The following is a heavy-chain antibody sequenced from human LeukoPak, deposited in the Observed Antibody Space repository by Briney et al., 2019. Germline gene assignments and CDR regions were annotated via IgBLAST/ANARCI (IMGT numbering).Heavy chain of an antibody. V-gene: IGHV4-34*01. CDR1: GGSFSGYH. D-gene: IGHD5-18*01. J-gene: IGHJ4*02. CDR3: ARGQKYRNGYTVTELGSGYFDY. Sequence: SETLSLTCAVYGGSFSGYHWSWIRQPPGKGLEWIGEINHSGSTNYNPSLKSRVTISVDTSKNHFSLTLSSVIAADTAVYYCARGQKYRNGYTVTELGSGYFDYWGQGTLVTVSS. CDR2: INHSGST.